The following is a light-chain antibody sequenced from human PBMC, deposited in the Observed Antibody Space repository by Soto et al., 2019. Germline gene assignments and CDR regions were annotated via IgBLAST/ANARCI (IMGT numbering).Light chain of an antibody. V-gene: IGLV2-8*01. CDR1: SSDVGAYNY. CDR2: EVS. J-gene: IGLJ1*01. CDR3: SSKRGRNSYV. Sequence: QSALTQPPSAPGSPGQSVTLSCTGTSSDVGAYNYVSWYQQHPGKAPKLMIYEVSKRPSGVPDRFSGSKSGNTASLTVSGLQTEDEADYYCSSKRGRNSYVFGTGTKLTV.